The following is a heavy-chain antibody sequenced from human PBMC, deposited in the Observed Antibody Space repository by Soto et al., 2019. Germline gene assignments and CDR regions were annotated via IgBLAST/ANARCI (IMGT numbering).Heavy chain of an antibody. D-gene: IGHD2-15*01. CDR2: IYYSGST. CDR1: GGSISSYY. J-gene: IGHJ4*02. V-gene: IGHV4-59*01. CDR3: ARVLSCSGGSCSGGHIDY. Sequence: QVQLQESGPGLVKPSETLSLTCTVSGGSISSYYWSWIRQPPGKGLEWSGYIYYSGSTNYNPSLKRRVTISVDTSKNQVSLKLSSVTAADTAVYYCARVLSCSGGSCSGGHIDYWGQGTLVTVSS.